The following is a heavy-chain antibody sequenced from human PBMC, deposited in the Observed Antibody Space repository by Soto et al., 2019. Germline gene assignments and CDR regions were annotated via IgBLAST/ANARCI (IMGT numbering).Heavy chain of an antibody. CDR3: VRTSLVVAAATREDY. CDR1: GFTFSSYW. J-gene: IGHJ4*02. V-gene: IGHV3-74*01. CDR2: INSDGSST. Sequence: EVQLVESGGGLVQPGGSLRLSSAASGFTFSSYWMHWVRQAPGKGLVWVSRINSDGSSTSYADSVKGRFTISRDNAKNTLYLQINSLRAEDTAVYYCVRTSLVVAAATREDYWGQGTLVTVSS. D-gene: IGHD2-15*01.